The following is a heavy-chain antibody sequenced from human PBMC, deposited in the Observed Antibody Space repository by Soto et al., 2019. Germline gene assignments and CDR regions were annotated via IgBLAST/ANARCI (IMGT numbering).Heavy chain of an antibody. D-gene: IGHD3-22*01. CDR1: GDSISSGDYY. CDR3: ARRHYYDSSGYADALDI. Sequence: QVHLQESGPGLVEPSQTLSLTCTVSGDSISSGDYYWSWIRQSPDKGLEWIGYTYHSGRTYYKPSLKSRVTIAADTSNNQFSLKLSSVTAADTAVYYCARRHYYDSSGYADALDIW. CDR2: TYHSGRT. V-gene: IGHV4-30-4*01. J-gene: IGHJ3*02.